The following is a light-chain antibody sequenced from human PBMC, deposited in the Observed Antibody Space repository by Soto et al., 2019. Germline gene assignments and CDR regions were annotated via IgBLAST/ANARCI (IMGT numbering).Light chain of an antibody. V-gene: IGKV1-5*03. CDR1: QSISSW. J-gene: IGKJ1*01. CDR3: QQYNNYPWT. CDR2: KAS. Sequence: DIRMTQYPSTLSASVGDRVTITCRASQSISSWLAWYQQKPGKAPKLLIYKASSLESGVPSRFSGSGSGTEFTLTISSLQPDDFATYYCQQYNNYPWTFGQGTKVDIK.